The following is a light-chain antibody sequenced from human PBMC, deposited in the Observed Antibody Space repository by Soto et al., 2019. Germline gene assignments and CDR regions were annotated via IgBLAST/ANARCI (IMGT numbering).Light chain of an antibody. V-gene: IGKV3-11*01. CDR3: QQRSNWPSIT. J-gene: IGKJ5*01. CDR2: DAS. Sequence: EIVMTHSPDTLSVSPGKRFILSCRASQSVSSYLAWYQQKPGQAPRLLIYDASNRATGIPARFSGSGSGTDFTLTINSLEPEDFAVYYCQQRSNWPSITFGQGTRLEI. CDR1: QSVSSY.